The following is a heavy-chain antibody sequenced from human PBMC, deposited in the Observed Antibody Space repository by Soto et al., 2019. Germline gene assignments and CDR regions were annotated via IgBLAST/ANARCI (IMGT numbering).Heavy chain of an antibody. CDR1: GLTFSSYG. D-gene: IGHD2-15*01. Sequence: QVQLVESGGDVVQPGRSLRLSCAASGLTFSSYGIHWVRKAPGKGLEWVAVIWYDGSNKYYADSVKGRFTISRDNSKNTRYLQVNRLRAEDTAVYYCASHSSQGYCSGGSCYFAYGMDVWGQGTTVTVSS. CDR2: IWYDGSNK. J-gene: IGHJ6*02. CDR3: ASHSSQGYCSGGSCYFAYGMDV. V-gene: IGHV3-33*01.